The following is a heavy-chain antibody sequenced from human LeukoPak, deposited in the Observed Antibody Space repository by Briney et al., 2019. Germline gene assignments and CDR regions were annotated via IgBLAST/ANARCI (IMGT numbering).Heavy chain of an antibody. V-gene: IGHV1-8*02. CDR2: MNPNSGNT. D-gene: IGHD4-11*01. CDR1: GYSFTGYY. CDR3: ISTAVTTFDY. Sequence: ASVKVSCKASGYSFTGYYIHWVRQATGQGLEWMGWMNPNSGNTGYAQKFQGRVTMTRNTSISTAYMELSSLRSEDTAVYYCISTAVTTFDYWGQGTLVTVSS. J-gene: IGHJ4*02.